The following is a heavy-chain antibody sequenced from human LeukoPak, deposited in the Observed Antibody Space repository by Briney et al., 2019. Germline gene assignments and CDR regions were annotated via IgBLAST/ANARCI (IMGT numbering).Heavy chain of an antibody. J-gene: IGHJ4*02. V-gene: IGHV4-34*01. D-gene: IGHD6-19*01. Sequence: SETLSLTCAVYGGSFSGYYWSWIRQPPGKGLEWIGEINHSGSTNYNPSLKSRVTISVDTSKNQFSLKLSSVTAADTAVYYCARGRLVAGTTDFDYWGQGTLVTVSS. CDR3: ARGRLVAGTTDFDY. CDR2: INHSGST. CDR1: GGSFSGYY.